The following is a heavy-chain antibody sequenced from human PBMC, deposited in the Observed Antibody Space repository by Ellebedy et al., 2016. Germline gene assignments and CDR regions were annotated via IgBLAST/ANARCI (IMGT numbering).Heavy chain of an antibody. CDR3: ARESRGYFDY. V-gene: IGHV3-74*01. D-gene: IGHD3-10*01. CDR1: GFTFSSYW. J-gene: IGHJ4*02. CDR2: INNDGSST. Sequence: GGSLRLXXAASGFTFSSYWMHWVRQAPGKGLVWVSRINNDGSSTSYADSVKGRFTISRDNAKNTLYLQMNSLRAEDTAVYYCARESRGYFDYWGQGTLVTVSS.